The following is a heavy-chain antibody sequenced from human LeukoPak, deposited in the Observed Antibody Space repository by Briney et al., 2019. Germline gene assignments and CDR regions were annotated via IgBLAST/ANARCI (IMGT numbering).Heavy chain of an antibody. V-gene: IGHV3-23*01. CDR3: AKDSMVRGVIMKRAYYFDY. J-gene: IGHJ4*02. CDR1: GFTFSSYG. D-gene: IGHD3-10*01. Sequence: GGSLRLSCAASGFTFSSYGMSWVRQAPEKGLEWVSGISGSGGSTYYADSVKGRFTISRDNSKNTLYLQMNSLRAEDTAVYYCAKDSMVRGVIMKRAYYFDYWGQGTLVTVSS. CDR2: ISGSGGST.